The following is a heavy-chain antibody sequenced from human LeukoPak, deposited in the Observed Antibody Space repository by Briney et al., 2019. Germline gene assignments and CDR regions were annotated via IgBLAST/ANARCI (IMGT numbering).Heavy chain of an antibody. CDR2: ISGSGGST. CDR3: ARERTNKGYFDY. CDR1: GFTFSSYA. V-gene: IGHV3-23*01. Sequence: GGSLGLSCAASGFTFSSYAMSWVRQAPGKGLEWVSAISGSGGSTYYADSVKGRFTFSRDNSKNTLYLQMNSLRAEDTAVYYCARERTNKGYFDYWGQGTLVTVSS. J-gene: IGHJ4*02.